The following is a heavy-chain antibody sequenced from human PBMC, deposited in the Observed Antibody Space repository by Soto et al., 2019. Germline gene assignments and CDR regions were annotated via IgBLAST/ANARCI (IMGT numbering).Heavy chain of an antibody. D-gene: IGHD6-19*01. Sequence: PSETLSLTCTVSGGSISSSSYYWGWIRQPPGKGLEWIGSIYYSGSTYYNPSLKSRVTISVDTSKNQFSLKLSSVTAADTAVYYCARHFRYRSGHPYYFAYWGQGTLVTVSS. V-gene: IGHV4-39*01. J-gene: IGHJ4*02. CDR3: ARHFRYRSGHPYYFAY. CDR1: GGSISSSSYY. CDR2: IYYSGST.